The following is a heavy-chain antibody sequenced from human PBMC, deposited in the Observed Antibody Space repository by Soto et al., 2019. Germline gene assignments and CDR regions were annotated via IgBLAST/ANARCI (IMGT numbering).Heavy chain of an antibody. CDR1: GGSFSSYY. CDR2: IYYSGST. V-gene: IGHV4-59*01. D-gene: IGHD2-2*01. CDR3: ARDCSSTSCYGYYGGYYGMDV. J-gene: IGHJ6*02. Sequence: LSLTCTVSGGSFSSYYWSWIRQPPGKGLEWIGYIYYSGSTNYNPSLKSRVTISVDTSKNQFSLKLSSVTAADTAVYYCARDCSSTSCYGYYGGYYGMDVWGQGTTVTVSS.